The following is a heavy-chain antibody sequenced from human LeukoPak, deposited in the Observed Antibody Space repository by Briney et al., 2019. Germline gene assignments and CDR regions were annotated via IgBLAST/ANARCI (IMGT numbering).Heavy chain of an antibody. V-gene: IGHV3-7*01. D-gene: IGHD2-2*01. CDR1: GFTFSNYW. CDR2: IKQDGSET. Sequence: GRSLRLSCAASGFTFSNYWMSWVRQAPGKGLEWVANIKQDGSETYYVDSVKGRFTISRDNAKNSLYLQMNSLRAEDTAVYYCARNPAKVVPAVYWGQGNLVTVSS. J-gene: IGHJ4*02. CDR3: ARNPAKVVPAVY.